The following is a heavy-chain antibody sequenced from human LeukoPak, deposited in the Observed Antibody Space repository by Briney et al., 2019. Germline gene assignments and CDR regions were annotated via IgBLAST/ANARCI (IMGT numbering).Heavy chain of an antibody. CDR2: INHSGST. Sequence: SETLSLTCAVYGGSFSGYYWSWIRQPPGKGLEWIGEINHSGSTNYNPSLKSRVTISVDTSKNQSSLKLSSVTAADTAVYYCARVGGSSSWYRGSHWFDPWGQGTLVTVSS. D-gene: IGHD6-13*01. V-gene: IGHV4-34*01. CDR3: ARVGGSSSWYRGSHWFDP. J-gene: IGHJ5*02. CDR1: GGSFSGYY.